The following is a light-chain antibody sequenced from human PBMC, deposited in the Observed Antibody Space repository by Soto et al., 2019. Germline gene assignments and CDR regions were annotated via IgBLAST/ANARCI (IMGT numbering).Light chain of an antibody. CDR1: QSISRD. CDR2: AAC. J-gene: IGKJ4*01. CDR3: QQSYSTPLT. Sequence: DIQMTQSPSSLSASVGDRVTITCRASQSISRDLNWYQQKPGKAPKLLIYAACSLQSGVPSRFSGSGSGTDFTLTISSLQPEDFATYYCQQSYSTPLTFGGGTKVEIK. V-gene: IGKV1-39*01.